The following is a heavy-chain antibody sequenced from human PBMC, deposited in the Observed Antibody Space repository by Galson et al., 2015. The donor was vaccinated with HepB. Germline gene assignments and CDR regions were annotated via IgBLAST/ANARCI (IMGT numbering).Heavy chain of an antibody. CDR2: ISYDGSNK. Sequence: SLRLSCAASGFTISSYGMHWVRQAPGKGLEWVAVISYDGSNKYYADSVKGRFTISRDNSKNTLYLQMNSLRAEDTAVYCCAKDRSGSSWPGGFDYWGQGTLVTVSS. D-gene: IGHD6-13*01. J-gene: IGHJ4*02. CDR3: AKDRSGSSWPGGFDY. V-gene: IGHV3-30*18. CDR1: GFTISSYG.